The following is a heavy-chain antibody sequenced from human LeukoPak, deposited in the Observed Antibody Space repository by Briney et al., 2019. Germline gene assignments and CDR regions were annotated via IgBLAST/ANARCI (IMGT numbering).Heavy chain of an antibody. CDR3: ARDQRPRYYYDSSGYSLFDY. CDR1: GGSISSGDYY. D-gene: IGHD3-22*01. J-gene: IGHJ4*02. CDR2: IYYSGST. Sequence: SETLSLTCTVSGGSISSGDYYWSWIRQPPGKGLEWIGYIYYSGSTYYNPSLKSRVTISVDTSKNQFSLKLSSVTAADTAVYYCARDQRPRYYYDSSGYSLFDYWGQGTLVTVSS. V-gene: IGHV4-30-4*01.